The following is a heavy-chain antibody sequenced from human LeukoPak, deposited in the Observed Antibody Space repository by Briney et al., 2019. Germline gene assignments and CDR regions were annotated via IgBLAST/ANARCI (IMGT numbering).Heavy chain of an antibody. CDR3: ARHSTSGWNWFDP. CDR1: GGSFSGYY. V-gene: IGHV4-34*01. Sequence: SETLSLTCAVYGGSFSGYYWSWIRQPPGKGLEWIGETNHSGSTNYNPSLKSRVTISVDMSKNQFSLKLSSVTAADTAVYYCARHSTSGWNWFDPWGQGTLVTVSS. J-gene: IGHJ5*02. CDR2: TNHSGST. D-gene: IGHD6-19*01.